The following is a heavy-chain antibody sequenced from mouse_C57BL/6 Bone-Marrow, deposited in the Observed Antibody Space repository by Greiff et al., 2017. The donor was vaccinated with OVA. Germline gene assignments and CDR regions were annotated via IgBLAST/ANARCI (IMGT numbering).Heavy chain of an antibody. J-gene: IGHJ2*01. CDR2: ISYSGST. CDR1: GYSITSGYD. Sequence: EVKLLESGPGMVKPSQSLSLTCTVTGYSITSGYDWHWIRHFPGNKLEWMGYISYSGSTNYNPSLKSRISITHDTSKNHFFLKLNSVTTEDTATYYCARAEEGSYFDYWGQGTTLTVSS. CDR3: ARAEEGSYFDY. V-gene: IGHV3-1*01.